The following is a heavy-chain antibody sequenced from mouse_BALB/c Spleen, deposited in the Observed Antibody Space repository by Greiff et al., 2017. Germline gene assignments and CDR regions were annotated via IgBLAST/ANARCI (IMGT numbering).Heavy chain of an antibody. Sequence: QVQLQQSGAELAKPGASVKMSCKASGYTFTSYWMHWVKQRPGQGLEWIGYINPSTGYTEYNQKFKDKATLTADKSSSTAYMQLSSLTSEDSAVYYCARRGPLFDYWGQGTTLTVSS. CDR1: GYTFTSYW. V-gene: IGHV1-7*01. CDR3: ARRGPLFDY. CDR2: INPSTGYT. J-gene: IGHJ2*01.